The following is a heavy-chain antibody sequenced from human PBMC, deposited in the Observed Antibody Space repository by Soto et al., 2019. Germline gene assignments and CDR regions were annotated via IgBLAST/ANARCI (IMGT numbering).Heavy chain of an antibody. CDR3: ARDQNGGYYP. V-gene: IGHV3-21*01. J-gene: IGHJ5*02. CDR1: GFTLSSYN. Sequence: EVQLVESGGGLVKPGGSLRLSCAASGFTLSSYNMNWVRKAPGKGLEWVSSMSSTYIYYADSVKGRFTISRDNAKNSLYLQMNSLRAEDTAVYYCARDQNGGYYPWGQGTLVTVSS. CDR2: MSSTYI. D-gene: IGHD3-22*01.